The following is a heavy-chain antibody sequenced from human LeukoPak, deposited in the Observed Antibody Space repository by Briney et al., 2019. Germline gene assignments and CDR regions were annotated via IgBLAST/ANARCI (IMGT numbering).Heavy chain of an antibody. CDR3: ASRSYDSSGSNDY. J-gene: IGHJ4*02. CDR2: IIPIFGTA. CDR1: GYTFTSYD. V-gene: IGHV1-69*05. D-gene: IGHD3-22*01. Sequence: GASVKVSCKASGYTFTSYDINWVRQATGQGLEWMGGIIPIFGTANYAQKFQGRVTITTDESTSTAYMELSSLRSEDTAVYYCASRSYDSSGSNDYWGQGTLVTVSS.